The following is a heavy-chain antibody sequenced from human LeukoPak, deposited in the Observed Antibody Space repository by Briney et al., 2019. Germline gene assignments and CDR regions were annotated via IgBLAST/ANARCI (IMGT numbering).Heavy chain of an antibody. V-gene: IGHV4-39*07. CDR3: PRTHCEGDCFSAIRY. J-gene: IGHJ4*02. D-gene: IGHD2-21*02. Sequence: SETLSLTCTVSGDSLRKSTFYWVWIRQPPGKGLEWIGSIYYSGGADYNPSLQSRVTISVDTSKNEFSLKVRSVTAADTAVYFCPRTHCEGDCFSAIRYWGQGTPVTVSS. CDR1: GDSLRKSTFY. CDR2: IYYSGGA.